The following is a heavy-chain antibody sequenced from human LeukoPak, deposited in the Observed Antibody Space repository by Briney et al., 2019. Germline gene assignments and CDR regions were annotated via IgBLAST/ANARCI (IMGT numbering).Heavy chain of an antibody. D-gene: IGHD3-22*01. CDR1: GGFISSYY. V-gene: IGHV4-4*07. Sequence: SETLSLTCTVSGGFISSYYWSWIRQPAGKGLEWIGRIYIRGSTNYNPSLKSRVTMSVDTSKNQFSLKLSSVTAADTAVYYCARTYYYDGSGYFDYWGQGTLVTVSS. J-gene: IGHJ4*02. CDR2: IYIRGST. CDR3: ARTYYYDGSGYFDY.